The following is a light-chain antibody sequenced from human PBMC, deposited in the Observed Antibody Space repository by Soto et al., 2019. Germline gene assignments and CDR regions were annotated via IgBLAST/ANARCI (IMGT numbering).Light chain of an antibody. V-gene: IGLV3-21*02. CDR3: QVWDITSDHVI. J-gene: IGLJ2*01. CDR2: DDS. CDR1: SIGSRS. Sequence: SYELTQAPSVSVAPGQTARIACGGNSIGSRSVHWYQQKSGQAPVLVVYDDSDRPSGIPERFSGSNSGNTATLTISRVEAGDEADYFCQVWDITSDHVIFGGGTKLTVL.